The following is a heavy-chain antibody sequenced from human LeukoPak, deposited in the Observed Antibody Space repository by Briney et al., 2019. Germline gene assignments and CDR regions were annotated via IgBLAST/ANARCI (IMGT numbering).Heavy chain of an antibody. V-gene: IGHV3-7*01. CDR1: GFTFSSYW. J-gene: IGHJ4*02. D-gene: IGHD5-24*01. Sequence: TGGSLRFSCAASGFTFSSYWMSWVRQAPGKGLEWVANIKQDGNEKYYVDSVKGRFTISRDNAKNSLYLQMNSLRAEDTAVYYCARDPKRRDGYNYHWGQGTLVTVSS. CDR2: IKQDGNEK. CDR3: ARDPKRRDGYNYH.